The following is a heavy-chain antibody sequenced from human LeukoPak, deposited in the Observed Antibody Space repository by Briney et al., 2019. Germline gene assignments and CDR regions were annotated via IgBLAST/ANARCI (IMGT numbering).Heavy chain of an antibody. CDR2: INPDSAGT. Sequence: ASVKVSCKPSGYTFIGYYIHWVRQAPGQGLEWLGWINPDSAGTDFAQKFQGRVTMTWDTSISTAYMELSRLRSDDTAVYYCASGTQAMSSGENDYWGQGTLVTVSS. CDR3: ASGTQAMSSGENDY. J-gene: IGHJ4*02. V-gene: IGHV1-2*02. D-gene: IGHD2-15*01. CDR1: GYTFIGYY.